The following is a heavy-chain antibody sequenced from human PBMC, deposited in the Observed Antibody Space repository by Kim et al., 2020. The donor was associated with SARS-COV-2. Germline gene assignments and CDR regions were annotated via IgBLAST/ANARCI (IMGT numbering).Heavy chain of an antibody. D-gene: IGHD3-22*01. CDR2: ISSSSSTT. Sequence: GGSLRLSCAASGFTFSSYSMNWVRQAPGKGLEWVSYISSSSSTTYYADSVKGRFTISRDNAKNSLYLQMNSLRDEDTAVYYCARSNSGHYDSSGYPLGRECFQHWGQGTLVTVSS. J-gene: IGHJ1*01. V-gene: IGHV3-48*02. CDR3: ARSNSGHYDSSGYPLGRECFQH. CDR1: GFTFSSYS.